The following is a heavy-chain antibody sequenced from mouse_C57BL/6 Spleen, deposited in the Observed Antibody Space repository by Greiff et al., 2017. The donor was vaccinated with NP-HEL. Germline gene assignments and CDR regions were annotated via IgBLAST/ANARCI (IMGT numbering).Heavy chain of an antibody. J-gene: IGHJ2*01. V-gene: IGHV1-19*01. Sequence: EVQLQQSGPVLVKPGASVNMSCQASGYTFTDYYMNWVKQSHGKSLEWIGVINPYNGGPSINQTFKGKSTLTVAKSCTTDYMVFNSLTSEDSAVYDCARYYYGSSYDYWGQGTTLTVSS. D-gene: IGHD1-1*01. CDR1: GYTFTDYY. CDR2: INPYNGGP. CDR3: ARYYYGSSYDY.